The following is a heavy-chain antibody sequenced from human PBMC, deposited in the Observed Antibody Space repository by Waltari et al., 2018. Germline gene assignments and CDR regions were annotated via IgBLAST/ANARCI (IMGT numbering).Heavy chain of an antibody. CDR2: IYYSGST. CDR1: GGSISSSSYY. CDR3: ARGGTMIAAGYFDY. Sequence: QLQLQESGPGLVKPSETLSLTCTVSGGSISSSSYYWGWIRQPPGKGLEWIGSIYYSGSTYYNPSLKSRVTISVDTSKNQFSLNLSSVTAADTAVYYCARGGTMIAAGYFDYWGQGTLVTVSS. J-gene: IGHJ4*02. D-gene: IGHD3-22*01. V-gene: IGHV4-39*07.